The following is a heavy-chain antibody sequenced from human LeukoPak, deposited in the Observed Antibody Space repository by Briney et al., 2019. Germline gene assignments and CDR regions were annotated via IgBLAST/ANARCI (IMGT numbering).Heavy chain of an antibody. CDR1: GGSFSVYY. J-gene: IGHJ6*02. CDR3: ARLPGAPTYYYYGMDV. CDR2: INHSGST. Sequence: PSETLSLTCAVYGGSFSVYYWSWIRKPPGKGLEWIGEINHSGSTNYNPSLKSRVTISVDTSKNQFSLKLSSVTAADTAVYYCARLPGAPTYYYYGMDVWGQGTTVTVSS. D-gene: IGHD2-2*01. V-gene: IGHV4-34*01.